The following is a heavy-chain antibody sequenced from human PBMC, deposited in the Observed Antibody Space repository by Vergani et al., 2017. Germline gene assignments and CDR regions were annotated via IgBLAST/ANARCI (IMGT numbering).Heavy chain of an antibody. Sequence: QGQLQESGPGLVKPSETLSLTCTVSGVSISSYYWSWIRQPPGKGLDWIGYIYYSGSTNYNPSLKSRVTISVDKSKNQFSLKLSSVTAADTAVYYCARGVGYCSSTSCYTLDYWGQGTLVTVSS. CDR1: GVSISSYY. CDR3: ARGVGYCSSTSCYTLDY. J-gene: IGHJ4*02. V-gene: IGHV4-59*01. CDR2: IYYSGST. D-gene: IGHD2-2*02.